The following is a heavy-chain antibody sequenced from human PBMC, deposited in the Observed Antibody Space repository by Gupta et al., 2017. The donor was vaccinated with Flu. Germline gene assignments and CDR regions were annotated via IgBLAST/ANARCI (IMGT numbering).Heavy chain of an antibody. CDR1: GFTFSSYA. J-gene: IGHJ4*02. CDR3: AKDWLRYSYGSRGGDY. V-gene: IGHV3-23*01. Sequence: EVQLLESGGGLVQPGGSLRLSCAASGFTFSSYAMSWVRQAPGKGLEWVSAISGSGGSTYYADSVKGRFTISRDNSKNTLYLQMNSLRAEDTAVYYCAKDWLRYSYGSRGGDYWGQGTLVTVSS. D-gene: IGHD5-18*01. CDR2: ISGSGGST.